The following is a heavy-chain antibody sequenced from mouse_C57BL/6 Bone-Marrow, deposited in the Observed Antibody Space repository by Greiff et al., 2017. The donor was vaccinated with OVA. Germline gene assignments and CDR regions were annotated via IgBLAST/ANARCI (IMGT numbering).Heavy chain of an antibody. V-gene: IGHV1-15*01. J-gene: IGHJ4*01. CDR2: IDPETGGT. CDR1: GSTFTDYE. Sequence: QFQLHQSGAELVRPGASVTLSCKASGSTFTDYEMHWVKQTPVHGLEWIGAIDPETGGTTYNQKFKGKAILTADKSSSTAYMELRSLTSEDSAVYYCTRGGDYAMDYWGQGNGVTVSA. CDR3: TRGGDYAMDY.